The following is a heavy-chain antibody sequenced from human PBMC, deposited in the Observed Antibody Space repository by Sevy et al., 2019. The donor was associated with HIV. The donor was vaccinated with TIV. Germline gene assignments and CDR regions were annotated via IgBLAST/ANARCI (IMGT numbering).Heavy chain of an antibody. CDR3: AAGVPVDPAMVGNFDH. CDR1: GFTFSIYG. V-gene: IGHV3-33*01. D-gene: IGHD5-18*01. J-gene: IGHJ4*02. Sequence: LSLTCAASGFTFSIYGMHWVRQAPGKGLEWVALIWYDGNYKYYADSVKGRFTISRDNSRSTLYLEMNSLRAEDTAVYYCAAGVPVDPAMVGNFDHWGQGALVTVSS. CDR2: IWYDGNYK.